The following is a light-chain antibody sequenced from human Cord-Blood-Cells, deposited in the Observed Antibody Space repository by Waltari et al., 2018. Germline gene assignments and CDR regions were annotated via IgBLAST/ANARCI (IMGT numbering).Light chain of an antibody. CDR1: QRVSSN. V-gene: IGKV3-15*01. CDR2: GAS. Sequence: EIVMTQSPATLSVSPGERATLSCRASQRVSSNLDWYQQKPVQAPRLLIYGASTRATGIPARFSGSGSVTEFTLTISSLQSEDFAVYYCQQYNNWPPITFGQGTRLEIK. CDR3: QQYNNWPPIT. J-gene: IGKJ5*01.